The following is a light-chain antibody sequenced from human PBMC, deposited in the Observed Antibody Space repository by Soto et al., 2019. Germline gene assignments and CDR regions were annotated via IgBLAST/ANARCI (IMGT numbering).Light chain of an antibody. Sequence: EIVLTQSPGTLSLSPGDRSTLSCWASQTVSSTHLSWYQQKPGQAPRILIHGASNMATGIPDRFSGSGSGTDFTLTISRLEPEDFAVYYCQKFGSSPRFTFGPGNKVESK. CDR2: GAS. J-gene: IGKJ3*01. V-gene: IGKV3-20*01. CDR1: QTVSSTH. CDR3: QKFGSSPRFT.